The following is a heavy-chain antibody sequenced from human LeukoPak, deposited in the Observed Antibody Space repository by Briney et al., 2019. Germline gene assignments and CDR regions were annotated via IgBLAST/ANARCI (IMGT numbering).Heavy chain of an antibody. CDR2: ISSSSSYI. J-gene: IGHJ3*02. CDR1: GFTFSSYS. CDR3: AKGSYSGSYYAFDI. V-gene: IGHV3-21*01. D-gene: IGHD1-26*01. Sequence: GGSLRLSCAASGFTFSSYSMNWVRQAPGKGLEWVSSISSSSSYIYYADSVKGRFTISRDNSKNTLYLQMNSLRAEDTAVYYCAKGSYSGSYYAFDIWGQGTMVTVSS.